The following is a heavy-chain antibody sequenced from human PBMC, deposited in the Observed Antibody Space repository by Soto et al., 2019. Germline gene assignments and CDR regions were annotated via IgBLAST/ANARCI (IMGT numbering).Heavy chain of an antibody. CDR3: AGGPKVVVVAATGYYYYYGMDV. CDR2: IIPIFGTT. Sequence: VQLVQSGAEVKKPGSSVKVSCKASGGTFSSYGINWVRQAPGQGLEWMGGIIPIFGTTYYAQRFQDRVTITADESTSTAYRELGSLRSEDTAVYYCAGGPKVVVVAATGYYYYYGMDVWGQGTTVTVSS. J-gene: IGHJ6*02. V-gene: IGHV1-69*01. D-gene: IGHD2-15*01. CDR1: GGTFSSYG.